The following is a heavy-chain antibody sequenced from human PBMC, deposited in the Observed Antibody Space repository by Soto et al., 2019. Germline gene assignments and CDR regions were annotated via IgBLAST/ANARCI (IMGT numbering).Heavy chain of an antibody. CDR2: IWYDGSNK. J-gene: IGHJ6*02. D-gene: IGHD4-4*01. CDR1: GFTFSSYG. Sequence: GGSLRLSCAASGFTFSSYGMHWVRQAPGKGLEWVAVIWYDGSNKYYADSVKGRFTISRDNSKNTLYLQMNSLRAEDTAVYYCARAVTTWGGGGKGMDVWGQGTTVTVSS. V-gene: IGHV3-33*01. CDR3: ARAVTTWGGGGKGMDV.